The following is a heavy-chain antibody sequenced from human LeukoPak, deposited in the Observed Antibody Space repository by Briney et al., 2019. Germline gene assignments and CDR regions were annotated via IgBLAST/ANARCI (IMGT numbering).Heavy chain of an antibody. J-gene: IGHJ5*02. V-gene: IGHV1-2*02. CDR1: GYTFTGYY. D-gene: IGHD2-15*01. CDR2: INPNSGGT. Sequence: ASVKVSCKASGYTFTGYYMHWVRQAPGQGLEWMGWINPNSGGTNYAQKFQGRVTMTRDTSISTAYMELSRLRSDDTAVYYCARVGYCSGGSCLGWFDPWGQGTLVTVSS. CDR3: ARVGYCSGGSCLGWFDP.